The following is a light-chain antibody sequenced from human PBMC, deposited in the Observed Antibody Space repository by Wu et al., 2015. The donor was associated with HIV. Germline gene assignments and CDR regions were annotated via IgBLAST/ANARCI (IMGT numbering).Light chain of an antibody. V-gene: IGKV1-6*01. J-gene: IGKJ2*03. Sequence: AIQMTQSPSSLSASVRDRVTISCRASQDIGNDLGWYQQKPGKAPELLIYVASNLQSGVPSRFSGSGSGTDFTLTISSLQPEDFATYYCQQYNSFSPYSFGQGTKLEIK. CDR1: QDIGND. CDR3: QQYNSFSPYS. CDR2: VAS.